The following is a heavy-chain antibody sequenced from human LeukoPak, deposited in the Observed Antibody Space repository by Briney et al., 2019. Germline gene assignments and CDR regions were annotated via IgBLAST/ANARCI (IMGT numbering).Heavy chain of an antibody. D-gene: IGHD4-17*01. V-gene: IGHV1-3*01. CDR3: ARDTGDYVSQFDP. Sequence: GASVKVSCKASGYTFTSYAMHWVRQAPGQRLEWMGWINAGNGNTKYSQKFQGRVTITRDTSESTAYMELSSLRSEDTAVYYCARDTGDYVSQFDPWGQGTLVTVSS. J-gene: IGHJ5*02. CDR1: GYTFTSYA. CDR2: INAGNGNT.